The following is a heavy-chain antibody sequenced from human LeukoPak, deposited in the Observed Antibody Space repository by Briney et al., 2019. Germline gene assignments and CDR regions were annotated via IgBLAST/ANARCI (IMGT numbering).Heavy chain of an antibody. J-gene: IGHJ4*02. CDR1: GGSISSYY. CDR3: ARGRLDKRWLQFDY. V-gene: IGHV4-59*01. CDR2: IYYSGST. Sequence: PSETLSLTCTVSGGSISSYYWSWIRQPPGKGLEWIGYIYYSGSTNYNPSLKSRVTTSVDTSKNQFSLNLSSVTAADTAVYYCARGRLDKRWLQFDYWGQGTLVTVSS. D-gene: IGHD5-24*01.